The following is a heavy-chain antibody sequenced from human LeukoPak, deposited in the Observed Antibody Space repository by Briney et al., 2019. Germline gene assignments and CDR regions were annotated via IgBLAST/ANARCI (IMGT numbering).Heavy chain of an antibody. CDR3: ASLTNYLRTDFDY. CDR2: INPNSGVT. V-gene: IGHV1-2*02. J-gene: IGHJ4*02. D-gene: IGHD4/OR15-4a*01. Sequence: ASVKVSSTAPGYTFTGYYIHWVRQAAGQGLECMGWINPNSGVTNYAQKFQGRVSMTRDTSITTAYMELSRLTSDDTAVYYCASLTNYLRTDFDYWGQGTLVTVSS. CDR1: GYTFTGYY.